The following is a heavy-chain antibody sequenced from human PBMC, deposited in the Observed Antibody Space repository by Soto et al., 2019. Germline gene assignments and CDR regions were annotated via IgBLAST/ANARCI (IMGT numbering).Heavy chain of an antibody. D-gene: IGHD6-13*01. J-gene: IGHJ5*02. CDR2: IIPIFGTA. Sequence: QVQLVQSGAEVKKPGSSVKVSCKDSGGTFSSYALSWVRQAPGQGLEWMGGIIPIFGTANYAQKFQGRVTITADESASTADMELSSLISEDTAVSYCARGDGIALNWFDPRGQGTLVTFSS. V-gene: IGHV1-69*12. CDR3: ARGDGIALNWFDP. CDR1: GGTFSSYA.